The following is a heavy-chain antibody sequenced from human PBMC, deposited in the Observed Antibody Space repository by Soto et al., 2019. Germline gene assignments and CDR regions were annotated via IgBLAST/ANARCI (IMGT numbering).Heavy chain of an antibody. CDR2: VYSNGNT. V-gene: IGHV4-31*03. J-gene: IGHJ4*02. CDR1: DDSLTTNKYA. CDR3: ARASYFRPSGSYYFVS. Sequence: SETLSLTCTVSDDSLTTNKYAWTWIRQNPEKGLEWIGYVYSNGNTRSSPSLQSRVSMSVDTSKSHFSLRLSSATAADTAVYFCARASYFRPSGSYYFVSWGQGTLVTVSS. D-gene: IGHD3-10*01.